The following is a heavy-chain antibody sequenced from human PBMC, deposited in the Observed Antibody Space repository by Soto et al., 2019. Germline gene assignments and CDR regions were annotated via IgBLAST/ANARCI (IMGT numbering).Heavy chain of an antibody. CDR2: INADGSSI. D-gene: IGHD3-10*01. J-gene: IGHJ4*02. V-gene: IGHV3-74*01. CDR1: GFTFSNSW. CDR3: LRVSGRYSGSGLFGFDS. Sequence: PGGSLRLSCAASGFTFSNSWMHWVRQAPGKGLVWLSHINADGSSIRYADSVRGRLTISRDNAKNTLFLQMSSLTAEDTAVYFCLRVSGRYSGSGLFGFDSWAQATLATAPS.